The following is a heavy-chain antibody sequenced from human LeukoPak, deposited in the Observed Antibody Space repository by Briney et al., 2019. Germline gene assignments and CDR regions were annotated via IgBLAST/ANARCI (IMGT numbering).Heavy chain of an antibody. D-gene: IGHD1-1*01. CDR2: INTYNGFS. Sequence: ASVKVSCKTSGYSFTSSVITWVRQAPGQGLEWMGWINTYNGFSKYARKLQGRVTMTADTSKSTAYMELSSLSSDDTAVYYCAKNTTGGYSDYWGQGTLVTVSS. J-gene: IGHJ4*02. CDR1: GYSFTSSV. V-gene: IGHV1-18*01. CDR3: AKNTTGGYSDY.